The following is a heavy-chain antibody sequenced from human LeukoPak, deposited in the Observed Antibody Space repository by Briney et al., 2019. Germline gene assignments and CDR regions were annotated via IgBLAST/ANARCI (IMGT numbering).Heavy chain of an antibody. CDR3: ARGSNYCSRRGGDCSSTSCYIPPVLMVYAMTSIPPTFDY. CDR2: MNPNSGNT. J-gene: IGHJ4*02. CDR1: GYTFTSYD. D-gene: IGHD2-2*02. V-gene: IGHV1-8*01. Sequence: GASVKVSCKASGYTFTSYDINWVRQATGQGLEWMGWMNPNSGNTGYAQKFQGRATMTRNTSISTAYMELSSLRSEDTAVYYCARGSNYCSRRGGDCSSTSCYIPPVLMVYAMTSIPPTFDYWGQGTLVTVSS.